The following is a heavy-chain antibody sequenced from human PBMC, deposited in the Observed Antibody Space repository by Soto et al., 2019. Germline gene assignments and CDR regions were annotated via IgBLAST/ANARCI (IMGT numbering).Heavy chain of an antibody. CDR3: ATTRGLAVGGSFDH. Sequence: QVQLRESGPGLVKPSETLSLTCTVSGDSISRRSSYWGWIRQPPGKGLEWVATFFSGNTYYNPSLKSRVTMSVDTSTNPFSLKLRSVAAPDTAIYYCATTRGLAVGGSFDHWGQGTLVTVSS. V-gene: IGHV4-39*01. J-gene: IGHJ5*02. CDR2: FFSGNT. CDR1: GDSISRRSSY. D-gene: IGHD6-13*01.